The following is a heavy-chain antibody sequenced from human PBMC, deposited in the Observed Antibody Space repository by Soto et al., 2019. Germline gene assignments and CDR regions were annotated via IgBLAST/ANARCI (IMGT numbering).Heavy chain of an antibody. CDR3: AGWAGHDYNY. CDR1: GFTFTDFY. J-gene: IGHJ4*02. CDR2: IRPDGSET. V-gene: IGHV3-7*03. D-gene: IGHD4-4*01. Sequence: EVQLVQSGGGLVQPGGSLRLSCVGSGFTFTDFYMNWVRQAPGKGLEWVANIRPDGSETNYVESVKGRFTTSRDNAKKSLILQINILGGDDTALYYSAGWAGHDYNYWAQGMRVTASS.